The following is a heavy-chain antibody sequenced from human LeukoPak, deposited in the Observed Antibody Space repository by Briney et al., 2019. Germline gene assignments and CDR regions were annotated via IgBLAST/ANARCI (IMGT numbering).Heavy chain of an antibody. Sequence: GGSLRLSCAASGFTFSSYSMNWVRQAPGKGLEWVSSISSSSSYVYYADSVKGRFTISRDNAKNSLYLQMNSLRAEDTAVYYCARGTKLHSIYYYYYMDVWGKGTTVTVSS. CDR2: ISSSSSYV. J-gene: IGHJ6*03. V-gene: IGHV3-21*01. CDR3: ARGTKLHSIYYYYYMDV. D-gene: IGHD5-24*01. CDR1: GFTFSSYS.